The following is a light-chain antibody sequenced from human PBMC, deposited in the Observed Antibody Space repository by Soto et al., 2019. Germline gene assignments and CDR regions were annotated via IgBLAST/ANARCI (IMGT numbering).Light chain of an antibody. CDR1: SSDVGGYNY. CDR3: SSYTSSSTLHV. J-gene: IGLJ1*01. V-gene: IGLV2-14*01. CDR2: EVS. Sequence: QSVLTQPASVSGSPGQSITISCTGTSSDVGGYNYVSWYQQYPGKAPKLMIYEVSNRPSGVSNRVSGSKSGNTASLTISGLQAEDEADYYCSSYTSSSTLHVFGTGTKLTVL.